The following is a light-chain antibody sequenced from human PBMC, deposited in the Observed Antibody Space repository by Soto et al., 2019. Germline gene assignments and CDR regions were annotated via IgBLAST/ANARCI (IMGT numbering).Light chain of an antibody. CDR2: EVS. CDR3: SSYTSSSTLV. CDR1: SSDVGGYNY. Sequence: QSVLTQPASVSGSPGQSITISCTGTSSDVGGYNYVSWYQQHPGKAPKLMIYEVSNRPSGVSNRFSGSKSGNTAPLTISGLQAEDEDDYYCSSYTSSSTLVFGTGTKAPS. V-gene: IGLV2-14*01. J-gene: IGLJ1*01.